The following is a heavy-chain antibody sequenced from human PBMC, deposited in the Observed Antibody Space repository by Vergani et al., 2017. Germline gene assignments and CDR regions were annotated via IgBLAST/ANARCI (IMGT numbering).Heavy chain of an antibody. V-gene: IGHV4-34*01. CDR2: INHSGST. Sequence: QVQLQQWGAGLLKPSETLSLTCAVYGGSFSGYYWSWIRQPPGKGLEWIGEINHSGSTNYNPSLKSRVTLSVDTSKNQFSLKLSSVTAADTAVYYCAGIVGATRNYYYYMDVWGKGPRSPSP. CDR1: GGSFSGYY. D-gene: IGHD1-26*01. CDR3: AGIVGATRNYYYYMDV. J-gene: IGHJ6*03.